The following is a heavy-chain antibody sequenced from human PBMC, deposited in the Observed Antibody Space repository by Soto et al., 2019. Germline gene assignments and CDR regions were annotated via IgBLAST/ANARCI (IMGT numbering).Heavy chain of an antibody. D-gene: IGHD3-16*01. CDR2: IYWDDDK. Sequence: QITLKESGPTLVKPTQTLTLTCTFSGFSLTTRGVGVGWIRQPPGKALECLALIYWDDDKRYSPSLQSRLSINKDTSKNQVVLTMTNVDPVDTATYYCAHIPNYYQYDWFDPWCQGTLVSVSS. CDR1: GFSLTTRGVG. CDR3: AHIPNYYQYDWFDP. J-gene: IGHJ5*02. V-gene: IGHV2-5*02.